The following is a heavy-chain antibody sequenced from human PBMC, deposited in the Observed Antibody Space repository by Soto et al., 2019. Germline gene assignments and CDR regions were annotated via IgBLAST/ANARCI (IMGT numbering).Heavy chain of an antibody. CDR3: ASLRDIVLRGYYMDV. J-gene: IGHJ6*03. D-gene: IGHD2-8*01. Sequence: SVKVSCKASGGTFSSYTISWVRKAPGQGLEWMGRIIPILGIANYAQKFQGRVTITADKSTSTAYMELSSLRSEDTAVYYCASLRDIVLRGYYMDVWGKGTTVTVSS. CDR1: GGTFSSYT. CDR2: IIPILGIA. V-gene: IGHV1-69*02.